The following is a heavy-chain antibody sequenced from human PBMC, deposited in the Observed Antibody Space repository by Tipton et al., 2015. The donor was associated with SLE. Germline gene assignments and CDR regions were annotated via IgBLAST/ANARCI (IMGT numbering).Heavy chain of an antibody. Sequence: TLSLTCTVSGGSIRSFYWSWIRQPPGKGLEWIGNIYYTGSTNYNPSLKSRVTISVDTSKNQFSLNLTSVTAADTAIYYRARASGGNSPYWGQGTLVTVSS. D-gene: IGHD4-23*01. V-gene: IGHV4-59*01. CDR3: ARASGGNSPY. CDR1: GGSIRSFY. J-gene: IGHJ4*02. CDR2: IYYTGST.